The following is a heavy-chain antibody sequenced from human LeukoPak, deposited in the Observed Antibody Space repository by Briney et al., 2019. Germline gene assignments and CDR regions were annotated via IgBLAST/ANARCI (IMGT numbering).Heavy chain of an antibody. D-gene: IGHD6-13*01. CDR2: ISSSGSTI. Sequence: GGSLRLSCAASGFTFSGYEMNWVRQAPGKGLEWVSYISSSGSTIYYADSVKGRFTISRDNAKNSLYLQMNSLRAEDTAVYYCATGIAAAGSKFDYWGQGTLVTVSS. V-gene: IGHV3-48*03. CDR3: ATGIAAAGSKFDY. CDR1: GFTFSGYE. J-gene: IGHJ4*02.